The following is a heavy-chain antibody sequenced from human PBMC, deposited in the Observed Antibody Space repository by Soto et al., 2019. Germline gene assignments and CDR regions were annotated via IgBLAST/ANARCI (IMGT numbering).Heavy chain of an antibody. Sequence: QVQVVQSGAEVKKPGSSVKISGKASGRIFSSFPTSWVRQVPGQGLEWMGGVISASGSVTYAPKFQGRVTITAVKSVGIGYMELTSLTSEDTAIYYCARVGSRDAYNYVLDQWGPGTMVTVSS. D-gene: IGHD5-18*01. CDR3: ARVGSRDAYNYVLDQ. V-gene: IGHV1-69*06. CDR2: VISASGSV. J-gene: IGHJ1*01. CDR1: GRIFSSFP.